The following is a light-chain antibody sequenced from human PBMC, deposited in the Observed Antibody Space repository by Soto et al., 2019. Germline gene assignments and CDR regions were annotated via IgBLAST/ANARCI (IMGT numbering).Light chain of an antibody. CDR2: DVS. J-gene: IGLJ2*01. CDR1: SSDVGGYNY. Sequence: QSALTQPPSASGSPGQSVTISCTGTSSDVGGYNYVSWYQQHPGKAPKLMIYDVSKRPSGVLDRFSGSKSGNTASLTVSGLQAEDEADYYCSSYAGSNNVVFGGGTKVTVL. V-gene: IGLV2-8*01. CDR3: SSYAGSNNVV.